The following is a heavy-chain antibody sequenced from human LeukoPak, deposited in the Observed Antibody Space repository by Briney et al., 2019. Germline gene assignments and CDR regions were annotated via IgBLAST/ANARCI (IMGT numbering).Heavy chain of an antibody. D-gene: IGHD2-2*01. CDR2: INPSGGST. CDR3: ARAYCSSNTSCARGWYFDL. V-gene: IGHV1-46*01. Sequence: GASVKVSCKAAGNTFTSYYMHWVRQAPGQGLEWMGIINPSGGSTSYAQKFQGRVDMTRDTSTSTVYMELSSLRSEDTAVYYCARAYCSSNTSCARGWYFDLWGRGTLVTVSS. CDR1: GNTFTSYY. J-gene: IGHJ2*01.